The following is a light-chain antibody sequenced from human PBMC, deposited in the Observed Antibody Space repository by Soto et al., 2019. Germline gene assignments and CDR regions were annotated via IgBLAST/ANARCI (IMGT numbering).Light chain of an antibody. V-gene: IGKV3-15*01. CDR3: QQYNTWPRT. Sequence: EIVVTHSPSTLPLSPVERATLSCGAIESVSSNLAGYQPKPGQAPRLLIYGASTRATGIPARFSGSGSGTEFTLTISSLQSEDFAVYYCQQYNTWPRTFGQGTKVDIK. CDR2: GAS. J-gene: IGKJ1*01. CDR1: ESVSSN.